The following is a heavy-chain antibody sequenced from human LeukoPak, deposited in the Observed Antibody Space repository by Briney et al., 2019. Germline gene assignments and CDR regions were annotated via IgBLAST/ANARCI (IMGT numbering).Heavy chain of an antibody. V-gene: IGHV1-69*13. CDR2: IIPIFGTA. J-gene: IGHJ4*02. Sequence: ASVKVSCKASGYTFSSYYMHWVRQAPGQGLEWMGGIIPIFGTANYAQKFQGRVTITADESTSTAYMELSSLRSEDTAVYYCAREIAALAYFDYWGQGTLVTVSS. CDR3: AREIAALAYFDY. CDR1: GYTFSSYY. D-gene: IGHD6-6*01.